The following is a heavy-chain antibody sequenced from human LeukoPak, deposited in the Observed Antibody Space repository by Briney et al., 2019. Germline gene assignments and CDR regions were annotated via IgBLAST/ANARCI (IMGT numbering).Heavy chain of an antibody. CDR3: AKDIGGVWQLELGAFGY. CDR1: GFTFDDYA. CDR2: ISWNSGSI. Sequence: SGGSLRLSCAASGFTFDDYAMHWVRQAPGKGLEWVSGISWNSGSIGYADSVKGRFTISRDNAKNSLYLQMNSLRAEDTALYYCAKDIGGVWQLELGAFGYWGQGTLVTVSS. V-gene: IGHV3-9*01. D-gene: IGHD6-13*01. J-gene: IGHJ4*02.